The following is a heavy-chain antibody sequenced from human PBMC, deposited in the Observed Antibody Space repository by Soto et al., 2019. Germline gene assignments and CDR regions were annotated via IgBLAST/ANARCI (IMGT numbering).Heavy chain of an antibody. J-gene: IGHJ6*03. D-gene: IGHD3-3*01. V-gene: IGHV3-33*01. CDR2: IWYDGSNK. Sequence: GGSLRLSCAASGFTFSSYGMHWVRQAPGKGLEWVAVIWYDGSNKYYADSVKGRFTISRDNSKNTLYLQMNSLRAEDTAVYYCARRGDFWSGYYMDVWGKGTTVTVSS. CDR1: GFTFSSYG. CDR3: ARRGDFWSGYYMDV.